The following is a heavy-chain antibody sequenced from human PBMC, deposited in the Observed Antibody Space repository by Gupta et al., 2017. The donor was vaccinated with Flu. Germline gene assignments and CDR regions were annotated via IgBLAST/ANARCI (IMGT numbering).Heavy chain of an antibody. D-gene: IGHD6-19*01. CDR2: ISSSGSTT. CDR1: GFTFNIYE. J-gene: IGHJ4*02. V-gene: IGHV3-48*03. Sequence: EVQLVESGGGLVPPGGSLRLSCAPSGFTFNIYEMNWVLQAPGKGLEWVSYISSSGSTTYYADSVKGRFTISRDNAKNSLYLQMNSLRGEDTAVYYCARDPGWYLDYWGQGTLVTVSS. CDR3: ARDPGWYLDY.